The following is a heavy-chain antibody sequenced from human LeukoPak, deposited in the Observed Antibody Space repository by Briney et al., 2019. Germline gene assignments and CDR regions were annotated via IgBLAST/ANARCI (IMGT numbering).Heavy chain of an antibody. D-gene: IGHD6-13*01. CDR2: INRDGREE. J-gene: IGHJ4*02. CDR1: GFTFSSYW. V-gene: IGHV3-7*01. CDR3: VGRRTSAAGNF. Sequence: PGGSLRLSCAASGFTFSSYWMTWVRQAPGKGLQWVANINRDGREEYYVDSVKGRFTISRDNAKNSLSLQMSSLRAEDTAVYYCVGRRTSAAGNFWGQGTLVTVSS.